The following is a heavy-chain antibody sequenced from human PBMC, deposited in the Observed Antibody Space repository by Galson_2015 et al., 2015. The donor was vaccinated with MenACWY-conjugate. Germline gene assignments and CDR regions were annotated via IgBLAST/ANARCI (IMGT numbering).Heavy chain of an antibody. J-gene: IGHJ3*01. D-gene: IGHD7-27*01. CDR2: ISAGDGRT. CDR1: GFTFTSYA. Sequence: SLRLSCAASGFTFTSYAMTWVRQAPGKGLEWVSTISAGDGRTYYADSVKGRCTSSRDNSKNTVYLQMNSLRVEDTAAYYCTKDQNRWGLNSFQMWGQGTMVTVSS. CDR3: TKDQNRWGLNSFQM. V-gene: IGHV3-23*01.